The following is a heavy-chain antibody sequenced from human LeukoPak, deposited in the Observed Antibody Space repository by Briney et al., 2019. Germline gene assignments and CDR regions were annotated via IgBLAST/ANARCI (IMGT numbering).Heavy chain of an antibody. D-gene: IGHD3-9*01. CDR2: IDPSDSYT. J-gene: IGHJ4*02. CDR3: ASSSDILTGYYIGPVDY. Sequence: GASLQISCKGSGSSFTSYWISWVRQLPGKGLEWMGRIDPSDSYTNYSPSFQGHVTISADKSISTAYLQWSSLKASDTAMYYCASSSDILTGYYIGPVDYWGQGTLVTVSS. CDR1: GSSFTSYW. V-gene: IGHV5-10-1*01.